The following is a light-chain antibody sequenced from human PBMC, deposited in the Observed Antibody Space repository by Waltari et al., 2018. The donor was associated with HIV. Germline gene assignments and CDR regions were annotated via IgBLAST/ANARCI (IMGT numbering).Light chain of an antibody. J-gene: IGLJ2*01. CDR3: SSYTSSSTVV. Sequence: QSALTQPASVSGSPGQSITISCTGTSSDVGGFNTASWYHQHPGKAPKLMIYEVSNRPSGVSNRFSGSKSGNTAALTISGLQAEDEADYYCSSYTSSSTVVFGGGTKLTVL. V-gene: IGLV2-14*01. CDR2: EVS. CDR1: SSDVGGFNT.